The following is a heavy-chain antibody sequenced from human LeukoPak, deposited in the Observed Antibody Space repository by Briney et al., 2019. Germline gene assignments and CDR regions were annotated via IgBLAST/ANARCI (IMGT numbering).Heavy chain of an antibody. Sequence: ASVKVSCKASGYTFTSYGISWIRQAPRQGLEWMGWISVHNGNTNYVQKFQDRVTMTTDTSTSTAYMELRSLRSDDTAVYYCARVQPHRIHYDNSDYPTRNDYWGQGTLVTVSS. CDR1: GYTFTSYG. D-gene: IGHD3-22*01. CDR2: ISVHNGNT. V-gene: IGHV1-18*01. CDR3: ARVQPHRIHYDNSDYPTRNDY. J-gene: IGHJ4*02.